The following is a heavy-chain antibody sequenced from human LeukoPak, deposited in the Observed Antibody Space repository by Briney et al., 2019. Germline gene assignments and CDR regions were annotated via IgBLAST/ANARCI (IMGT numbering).Heavy chain of an antibody. J-gene: IGHJ5*02. CDR3: ARDNRDSSSWYRGFDP. D-gene: IGHD6-13*01. Sequence: PGGSLRLSCAASGFTFSDYYMSWIRQAPGKGLEWVSYISSSGSTIYYADSVKGRFIISRDNAKNSLYLQMNSLRAEDTAVYYCARDNRDSSSWYRGFDPWGQGTLVTVSS. V-gene: IGHV3-11*01. CDR1: GFTFSDYY. CDR2: ISSSGSTI.